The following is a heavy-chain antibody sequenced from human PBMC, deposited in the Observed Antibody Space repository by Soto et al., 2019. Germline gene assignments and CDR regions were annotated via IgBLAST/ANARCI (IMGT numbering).Heavy chain of an antibody. Sequence: PSETLSLPCTVSGGSISSGYYWSWIRQYPGKGLEWIGYIYYSGNTYYNPSLKSRVSISLDTSKSQFSLKLDSVTAADTAVYYCAGDAPVELRVPNSMYVWGQGTTVTVSS. D-gene: IGHD3-16*01. CDR1: GGSISSGYY. J-gene: IGHJ6*02. CDR3: AGDAPVELRVPNSMYV. CDR2: IYYSGNT. V-gene: IGHV4-31*03.